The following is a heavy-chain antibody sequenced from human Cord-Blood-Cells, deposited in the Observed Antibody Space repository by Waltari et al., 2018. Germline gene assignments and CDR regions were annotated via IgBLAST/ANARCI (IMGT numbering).Heavy chain of an antibody. Sequence: QVQLQESGPGLVKPSETLSLTCTVSGGSISSYYWSWIRQPPGKGLEWIGYIYYSGSTNYNPSLKSRVTISVDTSKNQFSLKLSSVTAADTAVYYCARSPQPYSSSWYFDYWGQGTLVTVSS. D-gene: IGHD6-13*01. J-gene: IGHJ4*02. CDR2: IYYSGST. CDR1: GGSISSYY. CDR3: ARSPQPYSSSWYFDY. V-gene: IGHV4-59*01.